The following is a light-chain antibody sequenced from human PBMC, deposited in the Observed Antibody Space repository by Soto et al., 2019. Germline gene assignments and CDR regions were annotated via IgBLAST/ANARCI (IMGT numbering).Light chain of an antibody. CDR3: MQGLQTPWT. J-gene: IGKJ1*01. V-gene: IGKV2-28*01. CDR1: QSLLHSNGYNY. CDR2: LGS. Sequence: DIVITQSPLSLPVTPGEPASISCRSSQSLLHSNGYNYLDWYLQKPGQSPQLLIYLGSNRASGVPDRFSGSGSGTDFTLKISRVEAEYVGVYYCMQGLQTPWTFGQGTKVEIK.